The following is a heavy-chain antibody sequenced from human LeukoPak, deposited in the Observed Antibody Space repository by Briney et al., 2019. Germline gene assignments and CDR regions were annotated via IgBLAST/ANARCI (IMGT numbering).Heavy chain of an antibody. CDR2: ISSSSTYI. V-gene: IGHV3-21*01. CDR3: TRDRVVSGRFGEVAS. D-gene: IGHD3-10*01. J-gene: IGHJ5*01. Sequence: GGSLRLSCAASGFTFSSYSMNWVRQAPGKGLEWVSFISSSSTYIYYADSVKGRFTISRDDAKNSLYLQMSSLRADDTTVYYCTRDRVVSGRFGEVASWGQGTLVTISS. CDR1: GFTFSSYS.